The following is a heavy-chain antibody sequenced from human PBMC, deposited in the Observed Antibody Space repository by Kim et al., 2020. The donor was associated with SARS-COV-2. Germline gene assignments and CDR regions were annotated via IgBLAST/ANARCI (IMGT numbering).Heavy chain of an antibody. CDR3: ARHDVTDHFDY. CDR2: IYYSGST. D-gene: IGHD2-21*02. V-gene: IGHV4-59*08. J-gene: IGHJ4*02. CDR1: GGSISSYY. Sequence: SETLSLTCTVSGGSISSYYWSWIRQPPGKGLEWIGYIYYSGSTNYNPSLKSRVTISVDTSKNQFSLKLSSVTAADTAVYYCARHDVTDHFDYWGQGTLVTVSS.